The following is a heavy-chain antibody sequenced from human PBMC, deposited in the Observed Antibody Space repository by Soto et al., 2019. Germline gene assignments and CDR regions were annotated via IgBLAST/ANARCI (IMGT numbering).Heavy chain of an antibody. Sequence: PSETLSLTCTVSGGSISSYYWSWIRQPPGKGLEWIGYIYYSGSTNYNPSLKSRVTISVDTSKNQFSLKLSSVTAADTAVYYCARDKGYDFWSGYSVYYYYGMDVWGQGTTVTVSS. CDR1: GGSISSYY. D-gene: IGHD3-3*01. J-gene: IGHJ6*02. V-gene: IGHV4-59*01. CDR3: ARDKGYDFWSGYSVYYYYGMDV. CDR2: IYYSGST.